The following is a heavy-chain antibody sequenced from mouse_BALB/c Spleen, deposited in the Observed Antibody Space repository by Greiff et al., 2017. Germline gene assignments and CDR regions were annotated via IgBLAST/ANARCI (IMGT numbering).Heavy chain of an antibody. CDR2: ISSGGST. CDR3: AREGSNYDYAMDY. CDR1: GFTFSSYA. V-gene: IGHV5-6-5*01. D-gene: IGHD2-5*01. J-gene: IGHJ4*01. Sequence: EVQLVESGGGLVKPGGSLKLSCAASGFTFSSYAMSWVRQTPEKRLEWVASISSGGSTYYPDSVKGRFTLSRDNARNILYLQMSSLRSEDTAMYYCAREGSNYDYAMDYWGQGTSVTVSS.